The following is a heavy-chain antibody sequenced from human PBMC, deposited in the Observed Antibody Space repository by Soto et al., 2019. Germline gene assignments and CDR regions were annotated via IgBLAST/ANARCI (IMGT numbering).Heavy chain of an antibody. Sequence: SETLSLTCTVSGGSISSYYWSWIRQPPGKGLEWIGYIYYSGSTNYNPSLKSRVTISVDTSKNQFSLKLSSVTAADTAVYYCARERTYYYGSGSYHAFDIWGQGTMVTVSS. V-gene: IGHV4-59*08. CDR3: ARERTYYYGSGSYHAFDI. CDR2: IYYSGST. J-gene: IGHJ3*02. D-gene: IGHD3-10*01. CDR1: GGSISSYY.